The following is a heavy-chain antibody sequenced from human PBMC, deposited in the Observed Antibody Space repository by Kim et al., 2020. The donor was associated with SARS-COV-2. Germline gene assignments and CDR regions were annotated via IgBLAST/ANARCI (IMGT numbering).Heavy chain of an antibody. J-gene: IGHJ4*02. V-gene: IGHV4-31*03. CDR1: GGSISSGGYY. D-gene: IGHD2-2*01. CDR3: ARDGSSHVIDY. CDR2: IYYSGST. Sequence: SETLSLTCTVSGGSISSGGYYWSWIRQHPGKGLEWIGYIYYSGSTYYNPSLKSRVTISVDTSKNQFSLKLSSVTAADTAVYYCARDGSSHVIDYWGQGTLVTVAS.